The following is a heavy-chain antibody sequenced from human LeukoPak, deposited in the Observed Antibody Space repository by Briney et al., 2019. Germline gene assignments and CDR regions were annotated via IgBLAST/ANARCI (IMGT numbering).Heavy chain of an antibody. CDR1: GGSVSSSSYY. J-gene: IGHJ4*02. Sequence: SETLSLTCTVSGGSVSSSSYYWGWIRQPPGKGLEWIGSIYYSGSTYYNPSPKSRVPISVDTSKNQFSLKLSSVTAADTAVYYCASQGQWLVLGDYWGQGTLVTVSS. D-gene: IGHD6-19*01. CDR3: ASQGQWLVLGDY. CDR2: IYYSGST. V-gene: IGHV4-39*01.